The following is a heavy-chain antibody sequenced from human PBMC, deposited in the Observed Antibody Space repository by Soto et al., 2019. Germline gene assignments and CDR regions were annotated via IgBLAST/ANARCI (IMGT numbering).Heavy chain of an antibody. CDR1: GFSLSPSGVG. CDR3: AHLPWKQLWPRAPVVN. CDR2: IFWDDDK. V-gene: IGHV2-5*02. D-gene: IGHD5-18*01. J-gene: IGHJ4*02. Sequence: SGPTLVNPTQTLTLTCTFSGFSLSPSGVGVGWIRQPPGKALEWLGIIFWDDDKRYRPSLKSRLTISKDTSKNQLVLRMTNMNPVDTATYYCAHLPWKQLWPRAPVVNWGQGTLVTVSS.